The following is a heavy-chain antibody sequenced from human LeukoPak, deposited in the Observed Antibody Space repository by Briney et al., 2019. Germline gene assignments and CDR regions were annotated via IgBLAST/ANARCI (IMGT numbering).Heavy chain of an antibody. V-gene: IGHV1-46*01. Sequence: ASVKVSCKASGYTFTSYYMHWVRQAPGQGLEWMGIINPSGGSTSYAQKFQGRVTITTDESTSTAYVELSSLRSEDTAVYYCARDLSYCGGDCYSGRNWFDPWGQGTLVTVSS. CDR3: ARDLSYCGGDCYSGRNWFDP. CDR2: INPSGGST. J-gene: IGHJ5*02. D-gene: IGHD2-21*02. CDR1: GYTFTSYY.